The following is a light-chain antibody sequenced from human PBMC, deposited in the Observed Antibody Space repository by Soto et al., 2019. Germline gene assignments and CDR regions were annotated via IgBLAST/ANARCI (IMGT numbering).Light chain of an antibody. CDR1: SSDVGGYNY. CDR3: SAYAGSSTWV. V-gene: IGLV2-8*01. CDR2: EVY. J-gene: IGLJ2*01. Sequence: QSAPTQPPSASGSPGQSVTFSCTGTSSDVGGYNYVSWYQQYPGKAPKLMIYEVYKRHSGVPDRFSGSKSGNTASLTVSGRQPADEADYYCSAYAGSSTWVFGGGTKLTVL.